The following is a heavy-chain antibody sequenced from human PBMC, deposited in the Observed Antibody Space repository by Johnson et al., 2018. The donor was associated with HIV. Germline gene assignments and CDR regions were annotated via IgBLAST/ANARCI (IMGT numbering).Heavy chain of an antibody. J-gene: IGHJ3*02. CDR2: ISGSGGST. CDR1: GFTFSNYA. Sequence: VQLVESGGGVVQPGRSLRLSCAASGFTFSNYAMSWVRQAPGKGLEWVSAISGSGGSTYYADSVKGRFTISRDNSKNTLFLQMNSLRAEDTALYYCARDSFIAVTLSDAFDIWGQGTVVTVSS. V-gene: IGHV3-23*04. CDR3: ARDSFIAVTLSDAFDI. D-gene: IGHD6-19*01.